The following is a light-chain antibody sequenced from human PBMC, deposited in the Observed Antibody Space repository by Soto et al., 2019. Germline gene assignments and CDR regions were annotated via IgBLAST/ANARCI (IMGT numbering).Light chain of an antibody. CDR3: QQSYSTPPYT. Sequence: DIQMTQSPSSLSASVGDRVTITCRARQSISSYLNWYQQKPGKAPKLLIYAASSLQSGVPSRFSGRGSGTDFTLTISSLQPEAFATYYCQQSYSTPPYTCGQVNKLEIK. V-gene: IGKV1-39*01. J-gene: IGKJ2*01. CDR2: AAS. CDR1: QSISSY.